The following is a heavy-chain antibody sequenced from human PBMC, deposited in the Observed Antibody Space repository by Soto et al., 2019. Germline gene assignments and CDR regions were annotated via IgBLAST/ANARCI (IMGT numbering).Heavy chain of an antibody. CDR3: AREFMTTVNALDF. CDR1: GFSLNTSGMS. Sequence: SGPTLVNPTQTLTLTCTFSGFSLNTSGMSVSWIRQPPGKALEWLALLDWDDAKYYSPSLKTRLTISKGTSKNQVVLKMTNMDPVDTATYYCAREFMTTVNALDFWGQGTLVTVSS. V-gene: IGHV2-70*01. J-gene: IGHJ4*02. D-gene: IGHD4-17*01. CDR2: LDWDDAK.